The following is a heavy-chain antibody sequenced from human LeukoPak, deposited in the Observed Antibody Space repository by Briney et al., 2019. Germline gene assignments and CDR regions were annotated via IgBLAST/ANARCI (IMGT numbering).Heavy chain of an antibody. CDR1: GFTFSTYS. CDR2: ISSRSSYI. Sequence: PGGSLRLSCAASGFTFSTYSMNWVRQAPGKGLEWVSSISSRSSYIYYADSVKGRFTISRDNSKNTLYLQVNSLRVEDTAVYYCAKGDRNSGWSYWGQGTLVTVSS. CDR3: AKGDRNSGWSY. V-gene: IGHV3-21*04. D-gene: IGHD6-19*01. J-gene: IGHJ4*02.